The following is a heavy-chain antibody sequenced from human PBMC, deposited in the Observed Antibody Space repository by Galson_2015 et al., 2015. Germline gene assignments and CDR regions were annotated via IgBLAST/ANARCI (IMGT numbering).Heavy chain of an antibody. CDR1: GFTFRTYA. Sequence: SLRLSCAASGFTFRTYAMHWIRQAPGKGLEWLSYISSAGGSGAITYYTGSVRGRFTISRDDAQNSLFLQMDSLRDEDTAVYYCAKDRGISGSHFVADSWGLGTLVTVSS. CDR2: ISSAGGSGAIT. V-gene: IGHV3-48*02. D-gene: IGHD1-26*01. CDR3: AKDRGISGSHFVADS. J-gene: IGHJ4*02.